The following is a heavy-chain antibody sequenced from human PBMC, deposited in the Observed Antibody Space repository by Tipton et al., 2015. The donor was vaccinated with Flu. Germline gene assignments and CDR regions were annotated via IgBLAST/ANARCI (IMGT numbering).Heavy chain of an antibody. CDR3: ASYYYDSSGTIYYYYGMDV. CDR1: GFTFSSYE. CDR2: ISSSGSTI. D-gene: IGHD3-22*01. V-gene: IGHV3-48*03. Sequence: SLRLSCAASGFTFSSYEMNWVRQAPGKGLEWVSYISSSGSTIYYADSVKGRFTISRDNAKNSLYLQMNSLRAEDTAVYYCASYYYDSSGTIYYYYGMDVWGQGTTVTVSS. J-gene: IGHJ6*02.